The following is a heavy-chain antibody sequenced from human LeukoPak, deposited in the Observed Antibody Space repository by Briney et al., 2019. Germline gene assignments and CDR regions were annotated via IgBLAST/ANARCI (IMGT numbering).Heavy chain of an antibody. Sequence: GGSLRLSCAASGFTFSSYGMHWVRQAPGKGLEWVAVIWYDGSNKYYADSVKGRFTISRDNSKNTLYLQMNSLRAEDTAVYYSARPIAAAGYYYGMDVWGQGTTVTVSS. CDR2: IWYDGSNK. CDR1: GFTFSSYG. J-gene: IGHJ6*02. V-gene: IGHV3-33*01. D-gene: IGHD6-13*01. CDR3: ARPIAAAGYYYGMDV.